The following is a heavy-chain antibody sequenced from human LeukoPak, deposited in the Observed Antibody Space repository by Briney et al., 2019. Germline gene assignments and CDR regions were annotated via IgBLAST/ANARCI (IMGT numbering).Heavy chain of an antibody. D-gene: IGHD2-2*01. V-gene: IGHV4-59*11. J-gene: IGHJ4*02. CDR1: RGSINSHY. CDR2: IYYSGTT. CDR3: ALLGYSSSSNNF. Sequence: PSETLSLTCTVSRGSINSHYWSWMRQPPGKGPEWIGYIYYSGTTSYNPSLKSRVTISADTSKNQFSLNLTSVITADTGVYYCALLGYSSSSNNFWGQGTLVTVSS.